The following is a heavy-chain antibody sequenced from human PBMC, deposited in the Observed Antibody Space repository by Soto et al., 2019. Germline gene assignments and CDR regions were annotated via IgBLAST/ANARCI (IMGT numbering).Heavy chain of an antibody. CDR3: ARASRNYYDSSGHLYYFDS. J-gene: IGHJ4*02. V-gene: IGHV3-66*01. CDR1: GFTVSSNY. Sequence: EVQLVESGGGLVQPGGSLRLSCAASGFTVSSNYMSWVRQAPGKGLEWVSVIYSGGSTYYADSVKGRFTISRDNSKNTLTXQMNSLRAEATAVYYCARASRNYYDSSGHLYYFDSWGQGTLVTVSS. CDR2: IYSGGST. D-gene: IGHD3-22*01.